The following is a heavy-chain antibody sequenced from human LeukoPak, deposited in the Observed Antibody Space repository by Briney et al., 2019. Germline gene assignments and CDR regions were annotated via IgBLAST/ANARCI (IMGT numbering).Heavy chain of an antibody. J-gene: IGHJ4*02. V-gene: IGHV3-30*02. CDR2: IRYDGSNK. D-gene: IGHD2-2*01. CDR3: AKDGCSSTSCSLID. Sequence: AGGSLRPSCAASGFTFSSYGMHWVRQAPGKGLEWVAFIRYDGSNKYYADSVKGRFTISRDNSKNTLYLQMNSLRAEDTAVYYCAKDGCSSTSCSLIDWGQGTLVTVSS. CDR1: GFTFSSYG.